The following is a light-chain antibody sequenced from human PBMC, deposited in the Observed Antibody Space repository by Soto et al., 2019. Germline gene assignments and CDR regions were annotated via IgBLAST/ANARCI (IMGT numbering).Light chain of an antibody. J-gene: IGKJ1*01. Sequence: DIRISLSASSVSASVGDRVTITCRASQTILTYLNWYQQKPGQAPKLLIYAASSLQSGVPSRFSGGGSATDFTLTISSLRPEDFATYYCQQSFSTTWTFGHGTKVDI. CDR1: QTILTY. V-gene: IGKV1-39*01. CDR3: QQSFSTTWT. CDR2: AAS.